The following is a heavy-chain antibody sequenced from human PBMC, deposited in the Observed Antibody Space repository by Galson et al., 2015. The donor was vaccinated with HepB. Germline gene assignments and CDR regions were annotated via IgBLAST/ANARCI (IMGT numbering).Heavy chain of an antibody. V-gene: IGHV1-2*02. D-gene: IGHD3-3*01. CDR1: GYTFTGYY. CDR3: ATRGWSGSLYGVDV. CDR2: INPNSGGT. Sequence: SVKVSCKASGYTFTGYYMHWVRQAPGQGLEWMRWINPNSGGTNYAQKFLGRVTMTRDTSISTAYMDLTRLSSDDTALYYCATRGWSGSLYGVDVWGQVTTVTVSS. J-gene: IGHJ6*02.